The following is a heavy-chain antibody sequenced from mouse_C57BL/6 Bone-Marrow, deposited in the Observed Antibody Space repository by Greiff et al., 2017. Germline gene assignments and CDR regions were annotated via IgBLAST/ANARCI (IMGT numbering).Heavy chain of an antibody. CDR2: INPGSGGT. Sequence: VKLMESGAELVRPGTSVKVSCKASGYAFTNYLIEWVKQRPGQGLEWIGVINPGSGGTNYNEKFKGKATLTADKSSSTAYMQLSSLTSEDSAVYFCARGITTVVAGGFDYWGQGTTLTVSS. V-gene: IGHV1-54*01. J-gene: IGHJ2*01. D-gene: IGHD1-1*01. CDR3: ARGITTVVAGGFDY. CDR1: GYAFTNYL.